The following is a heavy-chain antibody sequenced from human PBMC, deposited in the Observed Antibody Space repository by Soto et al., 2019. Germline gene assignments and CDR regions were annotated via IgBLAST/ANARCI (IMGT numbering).Heavy chain of an antibody. J-gene: IGHJ5*02. CDR2: IWYDGSNK. CDR3: ARDRRGYSYH. Sequence: QVQLVESGGGVVQPGRSLRLSCAASGFTFSSYGMHWVRQAPGKGREWVAVIWYDGSNKYYADSVKGRFTISRDNSKNTLYLQMNSLRAEDTAVYYCARDRRGYSYHWGQGTLVTVSS. CDR1: GFTFSSYG. D-gene: IGHD5-18*01. V-gene: IGHV3-33*01.